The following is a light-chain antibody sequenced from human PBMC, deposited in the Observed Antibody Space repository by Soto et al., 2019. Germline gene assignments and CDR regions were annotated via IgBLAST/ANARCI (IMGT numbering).Light chain of an antibody. J-gene: IGKJ1*01. V-gene: IGKV1-6*01. CDR1: QGIGNA. CDR2: AAS. CDR3: LQYYNFSWT. Sequence: AIQMTQSPSSLSASVGDRVTISCRASQGIGNALGWYQQKPGEAPKLLIFAASNLQSGVPSRFSGSGSVTDFTLAITGLQPEDFATYYCLQYYNFSWTFGQGTKVDIK.